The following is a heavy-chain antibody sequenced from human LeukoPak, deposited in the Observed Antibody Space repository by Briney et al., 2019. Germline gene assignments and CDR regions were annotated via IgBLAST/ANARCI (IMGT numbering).Heavy chain of an antibody. V-gene: IGHV4-39*01. CDR3: HYGGWENWFDP. CDR2: IYYSGST. J-gene: IGHJ5*02. D-gene: IGHD6-19*01. CDR1: GGSINSSSYY. Sequence: SETLSLTCTVSGGSINSSSYYWGWIRQPPGKGLEWIGSIYYSGSTYYNPSLKSRVTISVDTSKNQFSLKLSSVTAADTAVYSRHYGGWENWFDPWGQGTLVTVSS.